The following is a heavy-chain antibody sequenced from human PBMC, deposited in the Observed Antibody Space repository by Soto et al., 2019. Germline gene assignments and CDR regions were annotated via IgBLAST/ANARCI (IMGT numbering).Heavy chain of an antibody. J-gene: IGHJ4*02. CDR2: IWYDGSNK. V-gene: IGHV3-33*01. CDR1: GFTFSSYG. Sequence: QVQLVESGGGVVQPGRSLRLSCAASGFTFSSYGMHWVRQAPGKGLEWVAVIWYDGSNKYYADSVKGRFTISRDNSKNTLYLQMNSLRAEDTAVYYCARATSYSSSPFDYWGQGTLVTVSS. CDR3: ARATSYSSSPFDY. D-gene: IGHD6-6*01.